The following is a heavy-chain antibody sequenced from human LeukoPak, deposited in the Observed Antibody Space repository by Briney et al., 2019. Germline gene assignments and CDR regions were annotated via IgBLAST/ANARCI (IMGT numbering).Heavy chain of an antibody. CDR3: AKGRYYYDY. V-gene: IGHV3-74*01. Sequence: GGSLRLSCAASEFTFSGYWMHWVRQAPGKGLVWVSCINPDGRDTYYADSVKGRFTISRDNAKNTLYLQMNSLRAEDTAVYYCAKGRYYYDYWGQGTLVTVSS. J-gene: IGHJ4*02. D-gene: IGHD3-16*02. CDR1: EFTFSGYW. CDR2: INPDGRDT.